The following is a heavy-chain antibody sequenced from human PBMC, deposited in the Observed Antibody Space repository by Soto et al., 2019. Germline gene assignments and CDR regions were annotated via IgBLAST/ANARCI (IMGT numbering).Heavy chain of an antibody. Sequence: QVQLQESGPGLVKPSQTLSLTCTVSGGSISSGGTGSYWTWIRQLPGKGLEWIGYIYYTGNTYYNPSLKCRPTISIDTSENQFSLKLTSVTAADTAVYFCASGHDAYKVRYWGQGTLVTVSS. J-gene: IGHJ4*02. CDR1: GGSISSGGTGSY. CDR2: IYYTGNT. D-gene: IGHD1-1*01. CDR3: ASGHDAYKVRY. V-gene: IGHV4-31*03.